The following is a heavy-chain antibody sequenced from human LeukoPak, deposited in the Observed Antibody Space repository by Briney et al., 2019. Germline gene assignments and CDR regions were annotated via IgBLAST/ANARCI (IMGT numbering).Heavy chain of an antibody. Sequence: PSETLSLTCTVSGDSISSGDYYWSWIRQPPGKGLEWIGYIYYSGSTYYNPSLKSRVTISVDTSKNQFSLKLSSVTAADTAVYHCARAPYDFWSGYRGRWFDPWGQGTLVTVSS. CDR2: IYYSGST. D-gene: IGHD3-3*01. CDR1: GDSISSGDYY. J-gene: IGHJ5*02. CDR3: ARAPYDFWSGYRGRWFDP. V-gene: IGHV4-30-4*08.